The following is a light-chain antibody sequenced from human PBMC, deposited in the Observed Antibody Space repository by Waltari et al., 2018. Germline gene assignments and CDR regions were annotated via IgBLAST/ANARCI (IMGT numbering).Light chain of an antibody. Sequence: IVMTQSPDPLPVSLGERATINCKSSESVLYNSNNKNYLAWYQPKPGQPPKLLIYWASTRESGVPDRFSGSGSGTDFTLTISSLQAEDVAVYYCQQYYSTPQTFGQGTKVEIK. CDR1: ESVLYNSNNKNY. J-gene: IGKJ1*01. V-gene: IGKV4-1*01. CDR3: QQYYSTPQT. CDR2: WAS.